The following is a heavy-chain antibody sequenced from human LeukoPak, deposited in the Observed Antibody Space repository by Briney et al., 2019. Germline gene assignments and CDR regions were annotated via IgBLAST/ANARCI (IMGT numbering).Heavy chain of an antibody. Sequence: PSETLSLTCTVSGGSISSSTYYWGWIRQPPGKGLEWIGSIYYSGSTYYNPSLKSRVTISVDTSKNQFSLKLSSVTAADTAVYYCADGYNRVGLFDCWGHRTLVIVSS. V-gene: IGHV4-39*01. CDR2: IYYSGST. J-gene: IGHJ4*01. CDR1: GGSISSSTYY. CDR3: ADGYNRVGLFDC. D-gene: IGHD5-24*01.